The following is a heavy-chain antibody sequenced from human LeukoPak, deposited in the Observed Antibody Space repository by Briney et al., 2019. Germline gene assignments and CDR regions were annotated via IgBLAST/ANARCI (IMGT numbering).Heavy chain of an antibody. CDR3: AKHYDYRKNWFDP. Sequence: GGSLRLSCAASGFTFSSYALSWVRQAPGRGLEWVSSISDSGVSTFYADSVKGRFTISRDNSKNTLYLQMNSLRAEDTAVYYCAKHYDYRKNWFDPWGQGTLVTVSS. CDR2: ISDSGVST. CDR1: GFTFSSYA. J-gene: IGHJ5*02. V-gene: IGHV3-23*01. D-gene: IGHD4-11*01.